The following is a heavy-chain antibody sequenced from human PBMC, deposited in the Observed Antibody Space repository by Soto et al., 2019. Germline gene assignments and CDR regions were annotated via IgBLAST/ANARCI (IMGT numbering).Heavy chain of an antibody. J-gene: IGHJ4*02. D-gene: IGHD1-26*01. CDR2: IIPIFGTA. Sequence: ASVKVSCKASGGTFSSYAISWVRQAPGQGLEWMGGIIPIFGTANYAQKFQGRVTITADESTSTAYMELSSLRSEDTAVFYCARERPRISGEVGACPFDYWGQGTLVTVSS. CDR3: ARERPRISGEVGACPFDY. CDR1: GGTFSSYA. V-gene: IGHV1-69*13.